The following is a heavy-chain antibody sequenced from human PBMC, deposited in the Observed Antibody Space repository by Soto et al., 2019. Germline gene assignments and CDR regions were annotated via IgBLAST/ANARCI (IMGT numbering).Heavy chain of an antibody. Sequence: QVHLVQSGAEVKKPGASVKVSCKGSGYAFTTYGITWVRQAPGQGLEWMGWISAHNGNTNYAQKLQGRVTVTRDTSTSTAYMELMSLRSDDTAGYYCARGGYGDYWGQGALVTVSS. D-gene: IGHD1-1*01. CDR1: GYAFTTYG. CDR2: ISAHNGNT. V-gene: IGHV1-18*01. CDR3: ARGGYGDY. J-gene: IGHJ4*02.